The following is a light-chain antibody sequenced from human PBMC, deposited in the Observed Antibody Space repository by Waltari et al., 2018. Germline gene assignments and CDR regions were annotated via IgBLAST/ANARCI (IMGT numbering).Light chain of an antibody. V-gene: IGLV2-11*01. CDR2: DVY. CDR1: SSNVGTYKY. CDR3: CSYAGSYTYV. Sequence: QSALTKPRSVSGSPGQSVTISCTGTSSNVGTYKYVSWYQQHPGKAPRLIIYDVYKRPSGVPDRFSGSKSGNTASLTISGLQAEDEADYYCCSYAGSYTYVFGSVTEVTVL. J-gene: IGLJ1*01.